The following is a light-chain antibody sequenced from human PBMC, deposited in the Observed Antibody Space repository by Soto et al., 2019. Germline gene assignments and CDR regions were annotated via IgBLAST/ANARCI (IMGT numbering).Light chain of an antibody. J-gene: IGLJ1*01. CDR2: EVT. V-gene: IGLV2-8*01. Sequence: QSALTLPPSASGSLGQSVTSSCTGTGNDVGGYNYVAWYQQHPVKAPKLIIYEVTRRPSGVPDRFSGSKSGNTASLTVSGLQGEDEAGYYCSSYAGSYTYVFGTGTKV. CDR1: GNDVGGYNY. CDR3: SSYAGSYTYV.